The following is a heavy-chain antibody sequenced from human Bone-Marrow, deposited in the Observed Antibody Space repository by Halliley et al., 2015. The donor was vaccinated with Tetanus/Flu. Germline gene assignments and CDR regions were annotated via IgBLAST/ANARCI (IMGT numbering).Heavy chain of an antibody. Sequence: LEWVSVIYTGGNPYYADSVKGRLTISRDNSKNTLYLQMNSLRAEDTAVYHCARGGRGSSGPEYWGQGTLVTVSS. J-gene: IGHJ4*02. D-gene: IGHD6-19*01. V-gene: IGHV3-53*01. CDR3: ARGGRGSSGPEY. CDR2: IYTGGNP.